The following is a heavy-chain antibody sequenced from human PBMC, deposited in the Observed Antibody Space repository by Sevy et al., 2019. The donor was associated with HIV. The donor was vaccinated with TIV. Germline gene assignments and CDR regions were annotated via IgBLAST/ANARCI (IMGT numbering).Heavy chain of an antibody. Sequence: GGSLRLSCAASGFTFSKYSMSWVRQPPGKGLEWVSTLSFGCGEVNHADSVKGRFTISRDNSKNSLYLQMNNLRAEDTAVYYCSREGCTKPHDYWGQGTLVTVSS. CDR2: LSFGCGEV. J-gene: IGHJ4*02. CDR3: SREGCTKPHDY. V-gene: IGHV3-23*01. CDR1: GFTFSKYS. D-gene: IGHD2-8*01.